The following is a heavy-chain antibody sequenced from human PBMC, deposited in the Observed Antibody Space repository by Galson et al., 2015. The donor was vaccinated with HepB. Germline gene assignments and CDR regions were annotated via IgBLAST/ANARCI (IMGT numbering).Heavy chain of an antibody. Sequence: SLRLSCAASGFTFSSYSMNWVRQAPGKGLEWVSSISSSSSYIYYADSVKGRFTISRDNSKNTLYLQMNSLRAEDTAVYYCAKAGHSGSYYLPEFDDWGQGTLVTVSS. D-gene: IGHD1-26*01. CDR3: AKAGHSGSYYLPEFDD. CDR2: ISSSSSYI. J-gene: IGHJ4*02. CDR1: GFTFSSYS. V-gene: IGHV3-21*04.